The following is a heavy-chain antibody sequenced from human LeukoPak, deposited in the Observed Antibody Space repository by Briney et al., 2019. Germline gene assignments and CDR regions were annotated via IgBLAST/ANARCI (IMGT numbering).Heavy chain of an antibody. CDR3: ARDGSGTYWAYYNWFDP. CDR2: MNPNSGNA. J-gene: IGHJ5*02. CDR1: GYTFTSYD. Sequence: ASVKVSCKASGYTFTSYDINWVRQATGQGLEWMGWMNPNSGNAGYAQKFQGRVTMTRNTSVSTAYMELSNLRPEDTAVYYCARDGSGTYWAYYNWFDPWGQGTLVTVSS. V-gene: IGHV1-8*01. D-gene: IGHD3-10*01.